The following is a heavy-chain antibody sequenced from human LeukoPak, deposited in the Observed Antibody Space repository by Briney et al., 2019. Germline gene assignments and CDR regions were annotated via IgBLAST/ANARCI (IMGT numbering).Heavy chain of an antibody. V-gene: IGHV3-23*01. CDR1: GFTFSSYA. Sequence: HAGGSLRLSCAASGFTFSSYAMSWVRQAPGKGLEWVSAISGSGGSTYYADSVKGRFTISRDNSKNTLYLQMNSLRAEDTAVYYCAKDLGRGSGSCGAFDIWGQGTMVTVSS. CDR3: AKDLGRGSGSCGAFDI. D-gene: IGHD3-10*01. J-gene: IGHJ3*02. CDR2: ISGSGGST.